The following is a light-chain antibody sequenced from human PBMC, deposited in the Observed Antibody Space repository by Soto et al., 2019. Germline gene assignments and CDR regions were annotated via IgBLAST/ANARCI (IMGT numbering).Light chain of an antibody. CDR1: SSDGGSYNL. V-gene: IGLV2-23*01. CDR2: EAN. J-gene: IGLJ2*01. Sequence: QSALTQPASVSGSPGQSITISCTGTSSDGGSYNLVSWYQQHPGKAPKLMIYEANKRPSGVSDRFSGSKSGNTASLTISGLQAEDEDEYYCSSYAGYSTSLVFGGGTKLTVL. CDR3: SSYAGYSTSLV.